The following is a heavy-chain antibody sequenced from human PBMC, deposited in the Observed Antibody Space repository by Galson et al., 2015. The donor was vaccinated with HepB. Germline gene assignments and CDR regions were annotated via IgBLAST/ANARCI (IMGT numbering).Heavy chain of an antibody. V-gene: IGHV3-48*02. J-gene: IGHJ6*02. Sequence: SLRLSCAASGFTFSSYSMNWVRQAPGKGLEWVSYISSSSSTIYYADSVKGRFTISRDNAKNSLYLQMNSLRDEDTAVYYCARAGRFYTTRHYYYGMDVWGQGTTVTVSS. CDR3: ARAGRFYTTRHYYYGMDV. CDR2: ISSSSSTI. CDR1: GFTFSSYS. D-gene: IGHD1-1*01.